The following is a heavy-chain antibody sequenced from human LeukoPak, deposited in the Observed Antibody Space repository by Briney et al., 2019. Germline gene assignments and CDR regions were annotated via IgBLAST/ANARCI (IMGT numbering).Heavy chain of an antibody. J-gene: IGHJ5*02. CDR2: IYYSGNT. V-gene: IGHV4-59*12. CDR3: AKDAYNYGWFDP. Sequence: SETLSLTCTVSGGSISSYYWSWIRQPPGKGLEWIGSIYYSGNTNYNPSLKSRVTISVDTSKNQFSLKLTSVTAADSAVYYCAKDAYNYGWFDPWGQGTLVTVSS. CDR1: GGSISSYY. D-gene: IGHD5-24*01.